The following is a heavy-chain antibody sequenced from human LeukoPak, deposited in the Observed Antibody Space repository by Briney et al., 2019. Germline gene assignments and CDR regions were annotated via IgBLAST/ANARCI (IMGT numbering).Heavy chain of an antibody. CDR2: IYAGGSA. CDR1: GFTVRSTY. Sequence: GGSLRLSCAASGFTVRSTYMSWVRQAPGKGLEWVSIIYAGGSAYYADSVKGRFTISRDNSKSTLYLQMNSLRVEDTAVYYCATGGWLRLFDYWGQGTLVTVSS. D-gene: IGHD5-24*01. V-gene: IGHV3-66*01. CDR3: ATGGWLRLFDY. J-gene: IGHJ4*02.